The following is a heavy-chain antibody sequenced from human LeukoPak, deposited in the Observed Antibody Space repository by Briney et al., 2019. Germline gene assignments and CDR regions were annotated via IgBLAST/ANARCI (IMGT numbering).Heavy chain of an antibody. D-gene: IGHD6-13*01. CDR3: ARRLLRSSSWLSTGAFDY. CDR1: GGTFSSYT. J-gene: IGHJ4*02. Sequence: GASVKVSCKASGGTFSSYTISWVRQAPGQGLEWMGGIIPIFGTANYAQKFQGRVTITADESTSTAYMELNSLRSEDTAVYYCARRLLRSSSWLSTGAFDYWGQGTLVTVSS. CDR2: IIPIFGTA. V-gene: IGHV1-69*13.